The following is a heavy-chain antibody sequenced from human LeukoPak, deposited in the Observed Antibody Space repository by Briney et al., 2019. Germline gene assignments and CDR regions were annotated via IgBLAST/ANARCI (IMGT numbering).Heavy chain of an antibody. CDR2: ISTYNGNT. J-gene: IGHJ4*02. CDR1: GYTFTNYG. V-gene: IGHV1-18*01. CDR3: ARGSIVGATFDYFDY. D-gene: IGHD1-26*01. Sequence: ASVKVSCKASGYTFTNYGISWVRQAPGQGLEWMGWISTYNGNTNYAQKLQGRVTMTTDTSTSTAYMELRSLRSDDTAVYYCARGSIVGATFDYFDYWGQGTLVTVSS.